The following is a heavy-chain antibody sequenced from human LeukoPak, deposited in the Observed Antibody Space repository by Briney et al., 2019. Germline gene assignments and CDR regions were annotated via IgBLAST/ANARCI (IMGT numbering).Heavy chain of an antibody. CDR1: GFTFSSYG. J-gene: IGHJ4*02. Sequence: GGSLRLSCAASGFTFSSYGMHWVRQAPGKGLEWVAFIRYDGSNKYYADSVKGRFTISRDNSKNTLYLQMNSLRAEDTAVYYCAKGISSSWFRHFDYWGQGTLVTVSS. D-gene: IGHD6-13*01. CDR2: IRYDGSNK. V-gene: IGHV3-30*02. CDR3: AKGISSSWFRHFDY.